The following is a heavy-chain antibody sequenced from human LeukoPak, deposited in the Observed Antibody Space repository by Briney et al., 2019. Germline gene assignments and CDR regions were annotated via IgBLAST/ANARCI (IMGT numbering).Heavy chain of an antibody. J-gene: IGHJ4*02. CDR2: IRSDGSDK. D-gene: IGHD5-18*01. CDR1: GFVFSFNA. Sequence: GGSLRLSCSTSGFVFSFNAMHWVRQAPGKGLEWVAFIRSDGSDKFYADFVRGRVTISRDNSKNTLYLQMNSLRVEDTAVYYCAKDRGYSSDYWRQGTLVTVSS. V-gene: IGHV3-30*02. CDR3: AKDRGYSSDY.